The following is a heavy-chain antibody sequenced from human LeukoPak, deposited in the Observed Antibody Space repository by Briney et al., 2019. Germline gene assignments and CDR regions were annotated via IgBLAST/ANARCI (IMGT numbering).Heavy chain of an antibody. V-gene: IGHV1-18*01. CDR1: GYTFTSYG. Sequence: ASVKVSCKASGYTFTSYGISWVRQAPGQGLEWMGWISAYNGNTNYAQKLQGGVTMTTDTSTSTAYMELRSLRSDDTAVYYCARDDNEGYCSSTSCYGKYYYGMDVWGQGTTVTVSS. J-gene: IGHJ6*02. CDR3: ARDDNEGYCSSTSCYGKYYYGMDV. D-gene: IGHD2-2*01. CDR2: ISAYNGNT.